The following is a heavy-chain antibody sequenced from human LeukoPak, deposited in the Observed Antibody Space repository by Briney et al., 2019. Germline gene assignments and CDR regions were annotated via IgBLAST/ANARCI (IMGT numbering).Heavy chain of an antibody. CDR1: GFTFSSYS. CDR3: ARDAYYDSSGYFDY. Sequence: GGSLRLSCAASGFTFSSYSMNWVRQAPGKGLEWVSHITASGTAMFYADSVKGRFTISRDNAKNSLYLQMNSLRDEDTAVYYCARDAYYDSSGYFDYWSQGTLVTVSS. D-gene: IGHD3-22*01. CDR2: ITASGTAM. V-gene: IGHV3-48*02. J-gene: IGHJ4*02.